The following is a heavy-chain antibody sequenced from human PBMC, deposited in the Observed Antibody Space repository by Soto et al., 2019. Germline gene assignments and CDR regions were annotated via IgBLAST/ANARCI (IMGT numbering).Heavy chain of an antibody. CDR1: RVICSSSD. Sequence: GCSLGLCCAASRVICSSSDMGLVRQAPGKGLEWVSTILVDGRTFYVDSVKGRFTISRDSSQNTVFLQMNSLTAGDTALYYCAKATATGGGAFDICGQGTIVTVSS. CDR3: AKATATGGGAFDI. CDR2: ILVDGRT. D-gene: IGHD2-8*02. J-gene: IGHJ3*02. V-gene: IGHV3-23*01.